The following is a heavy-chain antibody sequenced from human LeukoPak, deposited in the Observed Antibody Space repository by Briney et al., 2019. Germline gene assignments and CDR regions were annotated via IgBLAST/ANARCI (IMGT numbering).Heavy chain of an antibody. CDR1: GFTFSSYA. J-gene: IGHJ4*02. Sequence: PGGSLRLSCAASGFTFSSYAMSWVRQAPGKGLGWVSAISGSGGSTYYADSVKGRFTISRDNSKNTLYLQMNSLRAEDTAVYYCAKDWSVEYSSSSGYWGQGTLVTVSS. CDR2: ISGSGGST. V-gene: IGHV3-23*01. CDR3: AKDWSVEYSSSSGY. D-gene: IGHD6-6*01.